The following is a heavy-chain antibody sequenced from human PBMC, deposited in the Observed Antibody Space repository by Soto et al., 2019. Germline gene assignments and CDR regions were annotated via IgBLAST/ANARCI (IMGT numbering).Heavy chain of an antibody. D-gene: IGHD6-6*01. V-gene: IGHV3-48*01. CDR3: ARGGSSSDNGMDV. CDR1: GFSFSTYS. Sequence: EVQLVESGGGLVQPGGSLRISCAASGFSFSTYSMNWVRQAPGKGLEWVSYISSRSYTIYYIDSVKGRFTISRDNAKSSLDLQMNSLRVEDTDVYYCARGGSSSDNGMDVWGQGTTVTVSS. CDR2: ISSRSYTI. J-gene: IGHJ6*02.